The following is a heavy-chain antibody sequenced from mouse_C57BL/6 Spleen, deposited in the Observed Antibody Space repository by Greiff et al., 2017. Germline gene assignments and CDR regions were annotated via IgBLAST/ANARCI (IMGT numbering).Heavy chain of an antibody. Sequence: EVQRVESGGGLVKPGGSLKLSCAASGFTFSDYGMHWVRQAPEKGLEWVAYISSGSSTIYYADTVKGRFTISRDNAKNTLFLQMTSLRAEDTAMYYCTFTTVVATGFDYWGQGTTLTVSS. CDR3: TFTTVVATGFDY. D-gene: IGHD1-1*01. J-gene: IGHJ2*01. CDR2: ISSGSSTI. V-gene: IGHV5-17*01. CDR1: GFTFSDYG.